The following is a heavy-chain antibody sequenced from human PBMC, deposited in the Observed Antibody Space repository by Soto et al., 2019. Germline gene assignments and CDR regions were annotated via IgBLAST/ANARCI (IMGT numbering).Heavy chain of an antibody. CDR3: AGSSSWYIDY. J-gene: IGHJ4*02. D-gene: IGHD6-13*01. CDR2: INPSGGST. Sequence: ASVKVSCKASGYTFTSYYMHWVRQAPGQGLEWMGIINPSGGSTSYAQKYQSRVTMTRDTSTSTVYMELSSLRSEDTAVYYCAGSSSWYIDYWGQGTLVTVSS. CDR1: GYTFTSYY. V-gene: IGHV1-46*01.